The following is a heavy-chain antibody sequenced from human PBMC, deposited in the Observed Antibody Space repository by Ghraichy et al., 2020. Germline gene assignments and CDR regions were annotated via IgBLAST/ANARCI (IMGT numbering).Heavy chain of an antibody. Sequence: SETLSLTCAVSGGSITSSNWWGWVRQPPGKGLEWIGEIYHSGSTNYNPSLKSRVAISVDKSKNQFSLKLSSVTAADTAVYYCARVGSMTTVTPYYYYGMDVWGQGTTVTVS. CDR2: IYHSGST. CDR3: ARVGSMTTVTPYYYYGMDV. J-gene: IGHJ6*02. V-gene: IGHV4-4*02. D-gene: IGHD4-11*01. CDR1: GGSITSSNW.